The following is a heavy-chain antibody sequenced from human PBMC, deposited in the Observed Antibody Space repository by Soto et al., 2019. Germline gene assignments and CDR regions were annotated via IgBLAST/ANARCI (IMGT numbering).Heavy chain of an antibody. D-gene: IGHD2-15*01. CDR1: GGTFSSYA. J-gene: IGHJ6*02. CDR3: ARASRAAEHYYYYGMDV. Sequence: GASVKVSCKASGGTFSSYAISWVRQAPGQGLEWMGGIIPIFGTANYAQKFQGRVTITADESTSTAYMELSSLRSEDTAVYYCARASRAAEHYYYYGMDVWGQGTTVTVSS. CDR2: IIPIFGTA. V-gene: IGHV1-69*13.